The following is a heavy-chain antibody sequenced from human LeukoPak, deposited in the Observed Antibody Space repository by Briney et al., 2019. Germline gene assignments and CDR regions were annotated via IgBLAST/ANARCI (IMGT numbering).Heavy chain of an antibody. CDR3: ARGPQAVAAAWGAFDI. Sequence: TSETLSLTCTVSGGSISSYYWSWIRQPAGKGLEWIGRIYTSGSTNYNPSLKSRVTMSVDTSKNQFSLKLSSVTAADTAVYYCARGPQAVAAAWGAFDIWGQGTMVTVSS. CDR1: GGSISSYY. V-gene: IGHV4-4*07. CDR2: IYTSGST. D-gene: IGHD6-19*01. J-gene: IGHJ3*02.